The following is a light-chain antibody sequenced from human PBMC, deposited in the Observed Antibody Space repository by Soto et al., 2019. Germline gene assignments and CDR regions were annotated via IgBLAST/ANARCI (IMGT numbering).Light chain of an antibody. CDR1: QGISNY. CDR3: HNNHSAPPFT. CDR2: AAS. J-gene: IGKJ3*01. Sequence: DIQMTQSPSSLSASVVDRVTITCRARQGISNYLAWYQQKPGKVPMLLIYAASTLQSGVPSRFSGSGSGPDFTITISSLHPEDSATYYFHNNHSAPPFTFGPGTKEDIK. V-gene: IGKV1-27*01.